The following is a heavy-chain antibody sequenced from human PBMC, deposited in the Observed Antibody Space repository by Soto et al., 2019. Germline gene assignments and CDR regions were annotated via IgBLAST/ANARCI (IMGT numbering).Heavy chain of an antibody. CDR3: ARVHLGSALTFDS. D-gene: IGHD7-27*01. CDR2: ISYDGSNK. J-gene: IGHJ4*02. Sequence: QVQLVESGGDVVQPGRSLRLSCAASGFTFSSHAMHWVRQAPGKGLEWVALISYDGSNKFYADSVRGRFTISRDNSKTYLYLQMKSLTAEDTAVYYCARVHLGSALTFDSWGQGTLLTVSS. CDR1: GFTFSSHA. V-gene: IGHV3-30-3*01.